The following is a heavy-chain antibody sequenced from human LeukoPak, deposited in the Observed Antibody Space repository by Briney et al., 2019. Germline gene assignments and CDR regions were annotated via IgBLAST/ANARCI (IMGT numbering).Heavy chain of an antibody. CDR1: GFTFDDYA. J-gene: IGHJ4*02. V-gene: IGHV3-9*01. CDR3: AKDADYYGSGSYVDY. Sequence: GRSLRLSCAASGFTFDDYAMHWVRHAPGKGLEWVSGISWNSGSIGYADSVKGRFTISRDNAKNSLYLQMNSLRAEDTALYYCAKDADYYGSGSYVDYWGQGTLVTVSS. CDR2: ISWNSGSI. D-gene: IGHD3-10*01.